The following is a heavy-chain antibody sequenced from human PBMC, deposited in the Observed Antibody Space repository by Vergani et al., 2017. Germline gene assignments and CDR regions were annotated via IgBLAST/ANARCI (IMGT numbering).Heavy chain of an antibody. CDR1: GFALNRHA. CDR3: VRDRVFCAGGRCYTDSWDY. V-gene: IGHV3-30-3*01. Sequence: QVQLLESGGGVVQPGTSLRLSCVVSGFALNRHAMYWVRQAPGKGLEWVVGISFDGTNEYYPDLVKGRFTISRDISKNTLYLQVSSLRLEDTGVYHCVRDRVFCAGGRCYTDSWDYGGQGTPVTVSS. CDR2: ISFDGTNE. D-gene: IGHD2-2*02. J-gene: IGHJ4*02.